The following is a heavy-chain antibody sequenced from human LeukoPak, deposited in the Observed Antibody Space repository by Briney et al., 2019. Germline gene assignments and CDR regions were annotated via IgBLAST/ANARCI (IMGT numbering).Heavy chain of an antibody. CDR1: GFTFSSYW. J-gene: IGHJ5*02. CDR2: ISSSSSTI. V-gene: IGHV3-48*01. CDR3: ARALRYFDWLSTSPEYNWFDP. D-gene: IGHD3-9*01. Sequence: GGSLRLSCAASGFTFSSYWMHWVRQAPGKGLEWVSYISSSSSTIYYADSVKGRFTISRDNAKNSLYLQMNSLRAEDTAVYYCARALRYFDWLSTSPEYNWFDPWGQGTLVTVSS.